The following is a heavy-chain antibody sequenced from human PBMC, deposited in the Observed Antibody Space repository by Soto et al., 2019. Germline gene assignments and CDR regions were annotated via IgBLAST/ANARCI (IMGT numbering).Heavy chain of an antibody. Sequence: LRLSCAASGFSFSSYAMSWVRQAPGKGLEWVSAISDSGGKTYYTDSVKGRFTISRDNSKNTLYLQMNSLRVEDTAIYHCAREVGAKGFFDYWGQGTLVTVSS. J-gene: IGHJ4*02. D-gene: IGHD1-26*01. CDR2: ISDSGGKT. CDR3: AREVGAKGFFDY. CDR1: GFSFSSYA. V-gene: IGHV3-23*01.